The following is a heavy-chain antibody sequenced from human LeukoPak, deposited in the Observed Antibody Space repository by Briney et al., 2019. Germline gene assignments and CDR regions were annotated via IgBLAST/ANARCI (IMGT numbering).Heavy chain of an antibody. CDR3: ARAPSEIGGYYPEYFRH. CDR2: IKSDGST. CDR1: GFTFSSYW. V-gene: IGHV3-74*01. J-gene: IGHJ1*01. Sequence: GGSLRLSCAASGFTFSSYWMHWVRQAPGKGLVWVSRIKSDGSTNYADSVKGRFTISRDNAKNTLSLQMSSLRAEDTGAYYCARAPSEIGGYYPEYFRHWGQGTLVTVSS. D-gene: IGHD3-22*01.